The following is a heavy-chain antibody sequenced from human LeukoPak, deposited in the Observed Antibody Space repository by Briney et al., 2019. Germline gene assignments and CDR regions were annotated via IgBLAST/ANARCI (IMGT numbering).Heavy chain of an antibody. CDR1: GFTFSSYG. D-gene: IGHD2-21*02. J-gene: IGHJ4*02. CDR2: KRYDGSNK. Sequence: GGSLRLSCAASGFTFSSYGMHWVRQAPGKGLEWVAFKRYDGSNKYYADSVKGRFTISRDNSKNTLYLQMNSLRAEDTAVYFCAKAAVTATDYFDYLGQGTLVTVSS. CDR3: AKAAVTATDYFDY. V-gene: IGHV3-30*02.